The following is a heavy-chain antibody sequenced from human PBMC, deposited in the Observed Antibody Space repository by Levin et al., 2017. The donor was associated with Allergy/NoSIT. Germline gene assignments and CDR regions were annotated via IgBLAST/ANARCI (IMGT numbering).Heavy chain of an antibody. V-gene: IGHV5-51*01. CDR2: IYPGDSDT. CDR3: ARHSTGEVIAAAGTGWFDP. Sequence: GESLKISCKGSGYSFTSYWIGWVRQMPGKGLEWKGIIYPGDSDTRYSPSFQGQVTISADKSISTAYLQWSSLKASDTAMYYCARHSTGEVIAAAGTGWFDPWGQGTLVTVSS. CDR1: GYSFTSYW. D-gene: IGHD6-13*01. J-gene: IGHJ5*02.